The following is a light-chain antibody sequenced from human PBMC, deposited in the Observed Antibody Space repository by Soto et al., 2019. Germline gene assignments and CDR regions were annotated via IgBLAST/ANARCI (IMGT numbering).Light chain of an antibody. Sequence: EIVLPQSPGTLSLSPGERATLSCRASHSVSSNYLAWYQQKPGQAPKVLIYRASTRATGVPARFRGSGSETEFTLTISSLQSEDFAVYHCQQYYKWPQTFGQGTKVDIK. CDR3: QQYYKWPQT. V-gene: IGKV3-15*01. J-gene: IGKJ1*01. CDR1: HSVSSN. CDR2: RAS.